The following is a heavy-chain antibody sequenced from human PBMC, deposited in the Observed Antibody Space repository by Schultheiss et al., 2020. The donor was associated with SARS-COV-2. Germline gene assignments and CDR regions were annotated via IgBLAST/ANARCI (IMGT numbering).Heavy chain of an antibody. CDR3: AKAQSCGSCPLT. CDR1: RFTFTNYA. D-gene: IGHD2-15*01. Sequence: GGSLRLSCAASRFTFTNYAMTCVRQAPGKGLEWVSAISGSGGSTYYADSVKGRFTISRDNSKNTLYLQMNSLRAEDTAVYYCAKAQSCGSCPLTWGQGTLVTVSS. V-gene: IGHV3-23*01. J-gene: IGHJ5*02. CDR2: ISGSGGST.